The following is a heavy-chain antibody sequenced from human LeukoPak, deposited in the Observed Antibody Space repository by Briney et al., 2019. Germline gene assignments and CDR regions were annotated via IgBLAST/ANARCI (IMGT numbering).Heavy chain of an antibody. V-gene: IGHV4-39*07. J-gene: IGHJ5*02. D-gene: IGHD3-22*01. CDR1: GVSISSSSYY. Sequence: PSETLSLTCTVSGVSISSSSYYWGWIRQPPGKGLEWIGSIYYSGSTYYNPSLKSRVTISVDTSKNQFSLKLSSVTAADTAVYYCARAGYYYDSSRGNNWFDPWGQGTLVTVSS. CDR2: IYYSGST. CDR3: ARAGYYYDSSRGNNWFDP.